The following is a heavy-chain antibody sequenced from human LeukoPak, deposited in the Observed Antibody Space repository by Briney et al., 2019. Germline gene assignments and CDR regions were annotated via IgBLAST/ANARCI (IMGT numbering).Heavy chain of an antibody. J-gene: IGHJ4*02. V-gene: IGHV3-23*01. CDR1: GFTFSTYA. CDR2: ISGSGGST. Sequence: GGSLRLSCAASGFTFSTYAMSWVRQAPGKGLEWVSTISGSGGSTYYADSVKGRFTISRDNSQNTLYVQMNSLRAEDTAVYYCAKDAPVGTTKGVDYWGQGTLVTVSS. D-gene: IGHD1-26*01. CDR3: AKDAPVGTTKGVDY.